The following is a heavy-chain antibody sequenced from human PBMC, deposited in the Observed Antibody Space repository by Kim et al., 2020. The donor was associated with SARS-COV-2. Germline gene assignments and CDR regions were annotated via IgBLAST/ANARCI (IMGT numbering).Heavy chain of an antibody. CDR3: ARDGYRSRTYYAMDV. J-gene: IGHJ6*02. V-gene: IGHV3-48*03. Sequence: ESVKGRSTISRDNAKNSMYLQKNSLRAEDTAVYYCARDGYRSRTYYAMDVWRQGTTVTVSS. D-gene: IGHD3-16*02.